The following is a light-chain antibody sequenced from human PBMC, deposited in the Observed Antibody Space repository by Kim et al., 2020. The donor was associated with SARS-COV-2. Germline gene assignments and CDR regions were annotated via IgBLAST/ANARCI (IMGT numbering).Light chain of an antibody. CDR1: NIGRKS. CDR3: QIWDIDTV. V-gene: IGLV3-9*01. Sequence: VSGAQGQTARITCEGNNIGRKSVHWYQQRPGQAPVLVISRNNNRPSEIPERFSGSNSGDTATLTISRTQAGDEADYYCQIWDIDTVFGGGTQLTVL. CDR2: RNN. J-gene: IGLJ2*01.